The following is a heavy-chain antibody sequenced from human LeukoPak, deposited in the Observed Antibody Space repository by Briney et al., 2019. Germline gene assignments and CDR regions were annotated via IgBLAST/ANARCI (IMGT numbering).Heavy chain of an antibody. D-gene: IGHD6-13*01. V-gene: IGHV4-31*03. CDR2: MYYSEST. Sequence: SQTLSLTCTVSGGSISSGGYYWSWIRQHPGKGLEWIGYMYYSESTYYNPPLKSRVTISVDTSKNQFSLKLSSVTAADTAVYYCARDLGSSWFDYWGQGTLVTVSS. J-gene: IGHJ4*02. CDR3: ARDLGSSWFDY. CDR1: GGSISSGGYY.